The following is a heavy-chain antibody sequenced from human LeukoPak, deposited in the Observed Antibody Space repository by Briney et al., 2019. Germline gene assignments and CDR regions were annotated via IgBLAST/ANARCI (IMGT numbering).Heavy chain of an antibody. Sequence: GESLKISCKGPGYRFTNYWIGWVRQMPGKGLEWMGLIYPDDSDTRYSPSFQGQVTISADKSISTAYLHRSSLKASDTAMYYCAIGGDSTTSCYRCFDYWGQGTLVTVSS. D-gene: IGHD2-2*02. CDR2: IYPDDSDT. CDR1: GYRFTNYW. CDR3: AIGGDSTTSCYRCFDY. V-gene: IGHV5-51*01. J-gene: IGHJ4*02.